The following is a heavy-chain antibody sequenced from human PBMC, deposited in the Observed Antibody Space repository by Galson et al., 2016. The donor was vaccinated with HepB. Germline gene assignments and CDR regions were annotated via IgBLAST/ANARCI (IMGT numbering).Heavy chain of an antibody. J-gene: IGHJ5*02. D-gene: IGHD4-17*01. Sequence: SLRLSCAASGFTFNNYDMQWVRQSPGKGLEWVAGISFDGRNSYYADSVKGRFIISRDSSKKTVYLQMISLRSKDTAVYYCARSAAGRTATTTLAWGQGILVTVSS. CDR1: GFTFNNYD. V-gene: IGHV3-30*03. CDR2: ISFDGRNS. CDR3: ARSAAGRTATTTLA.